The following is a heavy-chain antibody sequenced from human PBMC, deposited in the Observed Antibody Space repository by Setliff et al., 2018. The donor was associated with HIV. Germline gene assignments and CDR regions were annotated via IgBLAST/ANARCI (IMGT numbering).Heavy chain of an antibody. CDR2: LNSDGSST. D-gene: IGHD3-10*01. CDR1: GFIFRNYW. J-gene: IGHJ3*02. Sequence: PGGSLRLSCAASGFIFRNYWMHWVRQAPGKGLVWVSCLNSDGSSTTYADSVKGRFTISRDNAKNTVYLQMNSLRVEDTAVYYCAKVFAFGVDGFDIWGQGTMVTVSS. V-gene: IGHV3-74*03. CDR3: AKVFAFGVDGFDI.